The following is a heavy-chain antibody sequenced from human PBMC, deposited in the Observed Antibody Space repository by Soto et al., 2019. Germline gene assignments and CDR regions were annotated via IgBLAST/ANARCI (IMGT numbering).Heavy chain of an antibody. CDR1: AFTFSSYW. J-gene: IGHJ4*02. V-gene: IGHV3-74*01. Sequence: EVQLVESGGGLVQPGGSLRLSCADSAFTFSSYWMHWVRQAPGKGLVWVSRINSDGSSTNYADSVKGRFTISRDNAKNTLYLQMNSLRVEDTAVYYCARKYNYESSGYYYWGQGTLVTVSS. D-gene: IGHD3-22*01. CDR2: INSDGSST. CDR3: ARKYNYESSGYYY.